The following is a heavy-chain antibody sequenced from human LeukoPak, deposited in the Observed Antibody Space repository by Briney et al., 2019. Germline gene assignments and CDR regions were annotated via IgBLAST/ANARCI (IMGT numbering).Heavy chain of an antibody. Sequence: GASVKVSCKASGYTFTSYAMNWVRQAPGQGLEWMGWINTNTGNPTYAQGFTGRFVFSLDTSVSTAYLQISSLKAEDTAVYYCARDLQPRYSSSWYQYRGTLDYWGQGTLVTVSS. CDR2: INTNTGNP. D-gene: IGHD6-13*01. V-gene: IGHV7-4-1*02. CDR1: GYTFTSYA. CDR3: ARDLQPRYSSSWYQYRGTLDY. J-gene: IGHJ4*02.